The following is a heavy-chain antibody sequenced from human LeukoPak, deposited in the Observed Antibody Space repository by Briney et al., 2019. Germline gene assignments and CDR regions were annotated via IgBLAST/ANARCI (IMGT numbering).Heavy chain of an antibody. CDR2: IYYSGST. D-gene: IGHD6-13*01. CDR3: ARDAIAAAGTPLSLDV. CDR1: GGSISSYY. V-gene: IGHV4-59*01. J-gene: IGHJ6*02. Sequence: PSETLSLTCIVSGGSISSYYWSWIRQPPGKGLEWIGYIYYSGSTNYNPSLKSRVTISVDTSKNQFSLKLSSVIAADTAVYYCARDAIAAAGTPLSLDVWGQGTTVTVSS.